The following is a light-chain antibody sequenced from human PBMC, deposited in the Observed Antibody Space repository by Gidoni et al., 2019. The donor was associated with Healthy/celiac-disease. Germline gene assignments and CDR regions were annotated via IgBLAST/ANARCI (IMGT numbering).Light chain of an antibody. V-gene: IGKV2-28*01. CDR3: MQALQTPIT. Sequence: DLVMTQSPLSLPVTPGEPASISCSSSQSLLHSNGYNYLDWYLQKPGQSPHLLIYLGSNRASGVPDRFRGSGAGTDFTLKISRVEAEDVGVYYCMQALQTPITFGQGTRLEIK. CDR2: LGS. CDR1: QSLLHSNGYNY. J-gene: IGKJ5*01.